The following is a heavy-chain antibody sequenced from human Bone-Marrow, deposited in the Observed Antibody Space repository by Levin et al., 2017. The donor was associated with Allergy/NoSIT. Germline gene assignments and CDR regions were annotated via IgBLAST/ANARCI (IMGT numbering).Heavy chain of an antibody. CDR1: GITFRTYS. V-gene: IGHV3-48*01. CDR3: ASGTTVTPYYFDF. D-gene: IGHD4-17*01. Sequence: QAGGSLRLSCVASGITFRTYSVNWVRQAPGKGLEWISYISSSGDAIYYADSVRGRFTISRDNAKNSLYLQMSSLSAEDTAVYYCASGTTVTPYYFDFWGQGTLVSVSS. CDR2: ISSSGDAI. J-gene: IGHJ4*02.